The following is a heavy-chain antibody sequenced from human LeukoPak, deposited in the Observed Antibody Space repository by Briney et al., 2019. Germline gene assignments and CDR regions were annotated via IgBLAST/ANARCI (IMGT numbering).Heavy chain of an antibody. CDR2: INSDGSST. Sequence: PGGSLRLSCAASGFTFSSYWMHWVRQAPGKGLVWVSRINSDGSSTSYADSVKGRFTISRDNAKNTLYLQMNSLRAEDTAVYYCARRGSSSGYYYYYMDVWGKGTTVTVSS. D-gene: IGHD6-6*01. CDR1: GFTFSSYW. V-gene: IGHV3-74*01. CDR3: ARRGSSSGYYYYYMDV. J-gene: IGHJ6*03.